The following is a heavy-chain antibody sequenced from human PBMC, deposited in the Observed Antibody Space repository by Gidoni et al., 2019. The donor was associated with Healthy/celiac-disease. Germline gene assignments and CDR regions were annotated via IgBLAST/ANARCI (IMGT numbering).Heavy chain of an antibody. D-gene: IGHD2-21*01. V-gene: IGHV4-4*02. J-gene: IGHJ5*02. CDR1: GGSISSSNW. Sequence: QVQPQESGTGLVKPSGTLSLPCSVSGGSISSSNWWSWVRQPPGKGLEWIGEIYHRWSTNYNASLKSRVTISVDKSKNQFSLKLSSVTASDTAVDYCARCGPPNWFDPWGQGTLVTVSS. CDR2: IYHRWST. CDR3: ARCGPPNWFDP.